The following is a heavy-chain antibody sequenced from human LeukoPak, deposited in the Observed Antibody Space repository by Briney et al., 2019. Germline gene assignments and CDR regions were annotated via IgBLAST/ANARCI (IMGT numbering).Heavy chain of an antibody. J-gene: IGHJ5*02. Sequence: GGSLRLSCAASGFTFSIFGLNWVRQAPGKGLEWVSSISSTGSYIYYADSVKGRFTISRDNPGNMVYLQMDSLRAEDTAVYYCTRVAQSGPTGWFDPWGQGTLVTVSS. D-gene: IGHD1-1*01. CDR3: TRVAQSGPTGWFDP. CDR1: GFTFSIFG. V-gene: IGHV3-21*01. CDR2: ISSTGSYI.